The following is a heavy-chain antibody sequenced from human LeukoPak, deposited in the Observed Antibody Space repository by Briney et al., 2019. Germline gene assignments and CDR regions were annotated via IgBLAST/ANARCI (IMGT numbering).Heavy chain of an antibody. CDR2: FDPEDGET. V-gene: IGHV1-24*01. CDR1: GYTLTELS. J-gene: IGHJ4*02. D-gene: IGHD3-16*01. Sequence: ASVKVSCKVSGYTLTELSMHWVRQAPGKGLEWMGGFDPEDGETIYAQKFQGRVTMTEDTSTDTAYMELSSLRSEDTAVYYCASQSVTWAGEIYWGQGTLVTVSS. CDR3: ASQSVTWAGEIY.